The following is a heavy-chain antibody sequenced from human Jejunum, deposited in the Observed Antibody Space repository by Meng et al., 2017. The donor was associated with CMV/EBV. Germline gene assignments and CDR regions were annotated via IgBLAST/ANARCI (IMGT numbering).Heavy chain of an antibody. J-gene: IGHJ6*02. CDR1: GGSTASYY. CDR2: VYYSGTT. Sequence: LTCTVSGGSTASYYWTWIRQPPGKGLEWIGYVYYSGTTNYNPSLKSRVTISVDTSNNQFSLKLRYVTAADTAVYYCARDNRGMDVWGQGTTVTV. CDR3: ARDNRGMDV. V-gene: IGHV4-59*01.